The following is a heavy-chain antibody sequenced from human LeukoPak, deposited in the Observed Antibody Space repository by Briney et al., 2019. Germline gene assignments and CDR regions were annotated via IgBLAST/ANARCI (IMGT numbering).Heavy chain of an antibody. CDR2: ISYDGSNK. J-gene: IGHJ4*02. V-gene: IGHV3-30*04. CDR3: ARDGLRRPPTPYCGGDCPLDY. D-gene: IGHD2-21*02. Sequence: PGGSLRLSCAASGFTFSSYAMHWVRQAPGKGLEWVAVISYDGSNKYYADSVKGRFTISRDNAKNSLYLQMNSLRVEDTAMYYCARDGLRRPPTPYCGGDCPLDYWGQGTLVSVSS. CDR1: GFTFSSYA.